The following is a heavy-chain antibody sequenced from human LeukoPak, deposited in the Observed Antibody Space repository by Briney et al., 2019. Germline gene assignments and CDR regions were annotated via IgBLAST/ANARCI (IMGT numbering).Heavy chain of an antibody. CDR3: AKHEGRNAWSYFDY. Sequence: PGGSLRLSCAASGFTFSNFAMSWVRQAPGKGLEWVSSTSDRGGTAYYADSVKGPFTIDRDNSNNTLYLQIDGLRAEDAAVYYCAKHEGRNAWSYFDYWGQGTLVTVSS. V-gene: IGHV3-23*01. CDR2: TSDRGGTA. CDR1: GFTFSNFA. J-gene: IGHJ4*02.